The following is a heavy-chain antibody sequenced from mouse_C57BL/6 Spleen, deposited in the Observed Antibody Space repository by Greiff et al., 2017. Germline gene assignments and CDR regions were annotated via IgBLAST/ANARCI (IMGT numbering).Heavy chain of an antibody. CDR1: GYTFTDYY. Sequence: EVQLQQSGPELVKPGASVKISCKASGYTFTDYYMNWVKQSHGKSLEWIGDINPNNGGTSYNQKFKGKATLTVDKSSSTAYMELRSLTSEDSAVYYCARDGYYEGYFDVWGTGTTVTVSS. V-gene: IGHV1-26*01. CDR2: INPNNGGT. D-gene: IGHD2-3*01. CDR3: ARDGYYEGYFDV. J-gene: IGHJ1*03.